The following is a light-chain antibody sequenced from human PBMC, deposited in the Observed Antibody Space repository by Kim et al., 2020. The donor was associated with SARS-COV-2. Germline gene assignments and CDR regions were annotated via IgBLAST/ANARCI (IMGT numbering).Light chain of an antibody. CDR2: GAS. V-gene: IGKV3-20*01. J-gene: IGKJ2*01. Sequence: GERATLSCRASQSVSSSYLAWYQQKPGQAPRLLIYGASSRATGIPDRFSGSGSGTDFTLTISRLEPEDFAVYYCQQYGSSPLYTFGQGTKLEI. CDR3: QQYGSSPLYT. CDR1: QSVSSSY.